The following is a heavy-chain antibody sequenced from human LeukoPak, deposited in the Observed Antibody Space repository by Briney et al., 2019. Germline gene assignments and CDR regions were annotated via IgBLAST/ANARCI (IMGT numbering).Heavy chain of an antibody. CDR2: IRFDGGHV. D-gene: IGHD6-13*01. V-gene: IGHV3-33*01. J-gene: IGHJ4*02. Sequence: PGGSLRLSCAASGFTFSSYGMHWVRQSPGKGLEWVAVIRFDGGHVYYGDSVKGRFTISRDNSKKTLFLQMDSLRAEDTAVYYCARWDISAADIDYWGQGTLVTVSA. CDR3: ARWDISAADIDY. CDR1: GFTFSSYG.